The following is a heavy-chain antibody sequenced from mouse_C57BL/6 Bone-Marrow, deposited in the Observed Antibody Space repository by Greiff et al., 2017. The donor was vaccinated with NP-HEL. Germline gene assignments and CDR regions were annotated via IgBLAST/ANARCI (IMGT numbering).Heavy chain of an antibody. CDR3: ARQGGYYGSSFFDD. J-gene: IGHJ2*01. D-gene: IGHD1-1*01. CDR1: GFTFSSYT. V-gene: IGHV5-9*01. CDR2: ISGGGGNT. Sequence: EVKLVESGGGLVKPGGSLKLSCAASGFTFSSYTMSWVRQTPEKRLEWVATISGGGGNTYYPDSVKGRFTISRDNAKNTLYLQMSSLRSEDTALYYCARQGGYYGSSFFDDWGQGTTLTVSS.